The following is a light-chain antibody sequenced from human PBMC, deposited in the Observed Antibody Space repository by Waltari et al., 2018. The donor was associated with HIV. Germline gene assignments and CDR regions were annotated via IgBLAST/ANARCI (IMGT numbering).Light chain of an antibody. J-gene: IGKJ3*01. CDR2: GAS. CDR3: QQYNNWTGIT. CDR1: QSINNN. V-gene: IGKV3-15*01. Sequence: EILMTPSPATLSVSPGERATLSCRSSQSINNNLAWYQQKPGQAPRLLIYGASTGATGVPAGCSGRGSGTEFTLTISSLQSEDFAVYYCQQYNNWTGITFGPGTKVDIK.